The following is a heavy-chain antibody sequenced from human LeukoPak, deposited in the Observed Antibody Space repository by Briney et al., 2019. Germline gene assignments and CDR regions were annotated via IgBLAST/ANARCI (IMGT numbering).Heavy chain of an antibody. CDR2: IYPGDSDT. CDR1: GYSFTSYW. Sequence: GESLKISCKGSGYSFTSYWIGWVRQMPGKGLEWTGIIYPGDSDTRYSPSFQGQVTISADKSISTAYLQWSSLKASDTAMYYCARPSYYYDSSGYYYSAFDIWGQGTMVTVSS. D-gene: IGHD3-22*01. CDR3: ARPSYYYDSSGYYYSAFDI. J-gene: IGHJ3*02. V-gene: IGHV5-51*01.